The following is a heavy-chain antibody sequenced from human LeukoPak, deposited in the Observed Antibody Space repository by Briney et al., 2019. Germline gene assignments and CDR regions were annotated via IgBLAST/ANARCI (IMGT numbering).Heavy chain of an antibody. D-gene: IGHD1-1*01. CDR2: ISGSGGST. CDR1: GFTFNSYV. V-gene: IGHV3-23*01. CDR3: AKDRGTGTNNH. Sequence: GGSLRLSCVASGFTFNSYVMSWVRQAPGKGLEWVSAISGSGGSTYYADSVKGRFTISRDNSNNTLYVRMSSLRAEDTAVYYCAKDRGTGTNNHWGQGTLVTVSS. J-gene: IGHJ4*02.